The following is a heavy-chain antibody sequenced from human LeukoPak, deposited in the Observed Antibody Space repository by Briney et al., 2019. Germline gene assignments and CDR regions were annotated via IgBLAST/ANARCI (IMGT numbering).Heavy chain of an antibody. J-gene: IGHJ4*02. V-gene: IGHV3-7*01. D-gene: IGHD4-11*01. Sequence: RGSPRPSCAASGFTFSSYWMSWVRQAPGKGLEWVANIKQDGREKYYVDSAKGRFTISRDNAKNSLYLQMNSLRAEDTAVYYCARVSITVTDFDYWGQGTLVTVSS. CDR3: ARVSITVTDFDY. CDR1: GFTFSSYW. CDR2: IKQDGREK.